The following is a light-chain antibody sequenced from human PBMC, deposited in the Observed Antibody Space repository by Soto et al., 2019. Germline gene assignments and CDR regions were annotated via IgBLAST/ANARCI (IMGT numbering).Light chain of an antibody. J-gene: IGKJ4*01. Sequence: EIVLTQSPGTLSLSPGERATLSCRASQNINSGNLAWYQQKPGQAPRLLIYGTSLRATGIPDRFSGRGSGTDFTLTINRLEPEDFAVYYCQQYVTSPRLTFGGGTKVGIK. CDR3: QQYVTSPRLT. CDR2: GTS. CDR1: QNINSGN. V-gene: IGKV3-20*01.